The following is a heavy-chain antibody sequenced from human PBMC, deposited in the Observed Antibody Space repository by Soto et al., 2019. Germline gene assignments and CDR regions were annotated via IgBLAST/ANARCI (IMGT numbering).Heavy chain of an antibody. CDR3: ARERTGTTSMDV. V-gene: IGHV1-8*01. J-gene: IGHJ6*02. D-gene: IGHD1-1*01. Sequence: QVQLVQSGAEVKKPGASVEISCKASGYTFTSYDINWVRQATGQGLEWMGWMNPNSGNTGYAQKFQGRVTMTRNTSISTAYMELSSLRSEDTAVYYCARERTGTTSMDVWGQGTTVTVSS. CDR2: MNPNSGNT. CDR1: GYTFTSYD.